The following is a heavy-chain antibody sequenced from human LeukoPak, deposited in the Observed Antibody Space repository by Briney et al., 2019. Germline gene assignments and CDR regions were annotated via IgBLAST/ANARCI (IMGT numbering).Heavy chain of an antibody. Sequence: GGSLRLSRAAPGFTFSSYAMHWVRQAPGKGLEWVAVISYDGSNKYYAGSVKGRFTISKDSSKNTMYLQMNSLRTEDTAVYYCARGNYYGSGFLRGMDVWGQGTTVTVSS. CDR2: ISYDGSNK. J-gene: IGHJ6*02. CDR1: GFTFSSYA. D-gene: IGHD3-10*01. V-gene: IGHV3-30-3*01. CDR3: ARGNYYGSGFLRGMDV.